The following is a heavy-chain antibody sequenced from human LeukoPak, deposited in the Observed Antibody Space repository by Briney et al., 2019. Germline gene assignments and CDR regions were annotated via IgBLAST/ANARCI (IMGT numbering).Heavy chain of an antibody. CDR1: GGSISPYY. CDR3: AREAPYCSSTSCPGAFDP. Sequence: PSETLSLTCTVSGGSISPYYWSWIRQPAGKGLEWIGRIYTSGSTNYNPSLKSRVTISVDKSKNQFSLKLSSVTAADTAVYYCAREAPYCSSTSCPGAFDPWGQGTLVTVSS. CDR2: IYTSGST. J-gene: IGHJ5*02. D-gene: IGHD2-2*01. V-gene: IGHV4-4*07.